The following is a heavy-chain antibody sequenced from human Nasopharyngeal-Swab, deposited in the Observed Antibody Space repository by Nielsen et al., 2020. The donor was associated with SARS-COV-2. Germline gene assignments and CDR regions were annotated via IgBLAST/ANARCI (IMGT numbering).Heavy chain of an antibody. CDR3: ARGGMGAVDY. D-gene: IGHD1-26*01. J-gene: IGHJ4*02. CDR1: GFTFRSHW. CDR2: ISTDGSHT. V-gene: IGHV3-74*01. Sequence: GSLRLSCAASGFTFRSHWMHWVRQAPGRGLVWVSYISTDGSHTTSADTVKGRFTISRDDAKNMLYLQMNSLRAEDTAVYYCARGGMGAVDYWGQGTLVTVSS.